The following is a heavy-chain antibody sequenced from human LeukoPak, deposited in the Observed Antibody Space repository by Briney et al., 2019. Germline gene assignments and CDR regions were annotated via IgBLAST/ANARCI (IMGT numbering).Heavy chain of an antibody. Sequence: GGSLRLSCAASGFTVSSYDMHWVRQATGKGLEWVSALGTAGDTYYPGSVKGRFTISRENAKNSLYLQMNSLRAGDTAVYYCARWGAHEWGNYYDSSGYDYWGQGTLVTVSS. CDR1: GFTVSSYD. D-gene: IGHD3-22*01. CDR2: LGTAGDT. J-gene: IGHJ4*02. V-gene: IGHV3-13*01. CDR3: ARWGAHEWGNYYDSSGYDY.